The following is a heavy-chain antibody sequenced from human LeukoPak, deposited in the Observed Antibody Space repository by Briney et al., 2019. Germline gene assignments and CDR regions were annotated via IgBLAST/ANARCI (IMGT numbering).Heavy chain of an antibody. J-gene: IGHJ4*02. CDR3: ARAPPDYGDYCDY. CDR2: INHSGST. V-gene: IGHV4-34*01. Sequence: SETLSLTCAVYGGSFSGYYWRWIRQPPGKGPEWIGEINHSGSTNYNPSLKSRVTISVDTSKNQFSLKLSSVAAADTAVYYCARAPPDYGDYCDYWGQGTLVTVSS. D-gene: IGHD4-17*01. CDR1: GGSFSGYY.